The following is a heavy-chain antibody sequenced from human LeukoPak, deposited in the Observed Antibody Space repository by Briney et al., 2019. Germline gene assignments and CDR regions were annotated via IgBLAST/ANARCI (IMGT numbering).Heavy chain of an antibody. CDR1: GGSISSSSYY. CDR2: IYYSGST. CDR3: ATRRITKGYCSGGSCYPGANYYYGMDV. J-gene: IGHJ6*02. V-gene: IGHV4-39*01. Sequence: SETLSLTCTVSGGSISSSSYYWGWIRQPPGKGLEWIGSIYYSGSTYYNPSLKSRVTISVDTSKNQFSLKLSSVTAADTAVYYCATRRITKGYCSGGSCYPGANYYYGMDVWGQGNTVTVSS. D-gene: IGHD2-15*01.